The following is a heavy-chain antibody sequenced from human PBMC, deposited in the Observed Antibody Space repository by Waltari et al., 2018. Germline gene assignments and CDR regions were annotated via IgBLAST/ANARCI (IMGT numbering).Heavy chain of an antibody. CDR3: ARQEQYYYDSSGYYYFDY. D-gene: IGHD3-22*01. CDR1: GYSFTSYW. Sequence: EVQLVQSGAEVKKPGESLKISCKGSGYSFTSYWIGWVRQMPGKGLEWMGIIYPGDSDTRYSPSFQGQVTISADKSISTAYLQWSSLKASDTAMYYCARQEQYYYDSSGYYYFDYWGQGTLVTVSS. J-gene: IGHJ4*02. V-gene: IGHV5-51*01. CDR2: IYPGDSDT.